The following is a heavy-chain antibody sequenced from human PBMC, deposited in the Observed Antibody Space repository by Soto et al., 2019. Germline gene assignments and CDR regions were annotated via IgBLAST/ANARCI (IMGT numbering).Heavy chain of an antibody. CDR1: GATFSSYA. CDR3: AREFGNYYYYYGMDV. J-gene: IGHJ6*02. D-gene: IGHD3-16*01. CDR2: IIPIFGTA. Sequence: ASVKVSCKASGATFSSYAISWVRQAPGQGLEWMGGIIPIFGTANYAQKFQGRVTITADESTSTAYMELSSLRSEDTAVYYCAREFGNYYYYYGMDVWGQGTPVTVS. V-gene: IGHV1-69*13.